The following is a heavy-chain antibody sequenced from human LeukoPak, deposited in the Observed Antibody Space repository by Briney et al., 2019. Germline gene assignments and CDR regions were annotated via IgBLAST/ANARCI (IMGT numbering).Heavy chain of an antibody. CDR2: VKEDGRET. V-gene: IGHV3-74*01. Sequence: GGSLRLSCAASGFTFSSYAMSWVRQAPGKGLVWVSRVKEDGRETNYADSVKGRFTLSRDNAKNTVYLQMNNLRAEDTAVYHCARAKPADFDLWGRGTLVTVSS. CDR3: ARAKPADFDL. CDR1: GFTFSSYA. J-gene: IGHJ2*01.